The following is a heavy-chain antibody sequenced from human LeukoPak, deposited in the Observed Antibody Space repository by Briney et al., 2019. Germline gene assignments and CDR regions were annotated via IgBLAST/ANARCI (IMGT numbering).Heavy chain of an antibody. CDR3: ANGEDVVVPAATSGY. V-gene: IGHV3-30*18. J-gene: IGHJ4*02. D-gene: IGHD2-2*01. CDR2: ISYDGSNK. Sequence: GGSLRLSCAASGFTFSSYGMHWVRQAPGKGLEWVAVISYDGSNKYYADSVKGRFTISRDNSKNTLYLQMNSLRAEDAAVYYCANGEDVVVPAATSGYWGQGTLVTVPS. CDR1: GFTFSSYG.